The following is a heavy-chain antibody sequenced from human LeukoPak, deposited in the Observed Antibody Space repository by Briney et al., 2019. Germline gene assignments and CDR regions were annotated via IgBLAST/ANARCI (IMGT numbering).Heavy chain of an antibody. V-gene: IGHV3-23*01. CDR3: AKGLGQQLVPAGWFDP. Sequence: GGSLRLSCTASGFTFSSYAMSWVRQAPGKGLEWVSAISGSGGSTYYADSVKGRFTISRDNSKNTLYLQMNSLRAEDTAVYYCAKGLGQQLVPAGWFDPWGQGTLVTVSS. CDR2: ISGSGGST. J-gene: IGHJ5*02. D-gene: IGHD6-13*01. CDR1: GFTFSSYA.